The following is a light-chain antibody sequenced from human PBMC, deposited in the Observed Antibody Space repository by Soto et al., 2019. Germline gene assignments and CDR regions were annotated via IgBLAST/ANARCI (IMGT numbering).Light chain of an antibody. J-gene: IGLJ1*01. CDR1: SNDVANYNL. Sequence: QSALTQPASVSGSPGQSITISCTGTSNDVANYNLVSWYQQHPGKAPKLRIYDGSKRPSGVSNRFSGSKSANTASLTISGVLEADEDADYCCSYSGSSSCVFGGGTKVTVL. CDR3: CSYSGSSSCV. V-gene: IGLV2-23*01. CDR2: DGS.